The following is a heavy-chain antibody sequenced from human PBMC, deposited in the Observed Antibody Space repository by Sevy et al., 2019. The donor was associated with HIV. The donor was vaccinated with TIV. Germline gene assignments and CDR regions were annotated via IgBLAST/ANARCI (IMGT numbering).Heavy chain of an antibody. V-gene: IGHV3-23*01. CDR3: AREGCTKPHDY. CDR1: GFTFSKYS. J-gene: IGHJ4*02. CDR2: FSFGCGRI. Sequence: GGSLRLSCEASGFTFSKYSMSWVRQAPGKGLEWVSTFSFGCGRINYADSVKGRFTITRDNSKNTLYLQMNSLRAEDTAVYYCAREGCTKPHDYWGQGTLVTVSS. D-gene: IGHD2-8*01.